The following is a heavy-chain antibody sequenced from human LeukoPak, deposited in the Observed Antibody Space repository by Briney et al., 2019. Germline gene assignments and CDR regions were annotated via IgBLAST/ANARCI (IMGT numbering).Heavy chain of an antibody. D-gene: IGHD5/OR15-5a*01. CDR1: GGSISSSSYY. Sequence: PSETLSLTCTVSGGSISSSSYYWGWIRQPPGKGLEWIGSISYSGSTYYNPSLKSRVTISVDSSKNQFSLKLSSVTAADTAVYYCARTHSRERVYGYWGQGTLVTVSS. CDR2: ISYSGST. J-gene: IGHJ4*02. CDR3: ARTHSRERVYGY. V-gene: IGHV4-39*01.